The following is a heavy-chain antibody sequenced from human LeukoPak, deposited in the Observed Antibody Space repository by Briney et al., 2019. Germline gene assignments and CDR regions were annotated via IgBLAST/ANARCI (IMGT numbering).Heavy chain of an antibody. J-gene: IGHJ4*02. CDR1: GFTFDDYG. CDR3: ARDGDYDRSYRSGFDY. V-gene: IGHV3-20*04. CDR2: INWNGGST. D-gene: IGHD3-10*02. Sequence: GGSLRLSCAASGFTFDDYGMSWVRQAPGKGLEWVSGINWNGGSTGYADSVKGRFTISRDNAKNSLYLQMDSLRAEDTALYFCARDGDYDRSYRSGFDYWGQGTLVTVSS.